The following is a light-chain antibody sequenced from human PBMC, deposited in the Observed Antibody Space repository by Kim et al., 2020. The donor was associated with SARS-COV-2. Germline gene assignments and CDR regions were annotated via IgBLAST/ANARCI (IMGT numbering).Light chain of an antibody. CDR3: CSYASSITFV. V-gene: IGLV2-23*02. CDR2: EVN. J-gene: IGLJ1*01. CDR1: SSDIGTYNH. Sequence: GQSITISCTGTSSDIGTYNHVPWFQQHPGKAPKLMVFEVNKRPSGVSNRFSGSKSGNTASLTISGLQAEDEADYYCCSYASSITFVFGTGTKVTVL.